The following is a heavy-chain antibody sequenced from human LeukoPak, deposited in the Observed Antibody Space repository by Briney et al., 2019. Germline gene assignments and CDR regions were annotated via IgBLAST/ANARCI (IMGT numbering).Heavy chain of an antibody. CDR3: ARGAIDSSWYYFDY. CDR2: ISSSNSYI. V-gene: IGHV3-21*01. J-gene: IGHJ4*02. D-gene: IGHD6-13*01. CDR1: GFTFSSYS. Sequence: GGSLRLSCAASGFTFSSYSMNWVRQAPGKGLEWVSSISSSNSYIYYADSVKGRFTISRDNAKNSLYLQMNSLRAEDTAVYYCARGAIDSSWYYFDYWGQGTLVTVSS.